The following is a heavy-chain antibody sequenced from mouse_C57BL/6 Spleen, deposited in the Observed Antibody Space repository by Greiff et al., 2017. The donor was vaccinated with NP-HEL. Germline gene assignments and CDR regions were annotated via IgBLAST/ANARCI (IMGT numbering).Heavy chain of an antibody. Sequence: LQESGAELVKPGASVKISCKASGYAFSSYWMNWVKQRPGKGLEWIGQIYPGDGDTNYNGKFKGKATLTADKSSSTAYMQLSSLTSEDSAVYFCARLITTVVEGYWYFDVWGTGTTVTVSS. D-gene: IGHD1-1*01. V-gene: IGHV1-80*01. CDR2: IYPGDGDT. CDR3: ARLITTVVEGYWYFDV. CDR1: GYAFSSYW. J-gene: IGHJ1*03.